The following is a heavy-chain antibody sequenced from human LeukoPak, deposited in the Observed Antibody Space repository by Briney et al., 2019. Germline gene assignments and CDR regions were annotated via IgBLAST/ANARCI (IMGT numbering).Heavy chain of an antibody. CDR2: ISWNSGSI. CDR3: AKDRGGQQLALDY. V-gene: IGHV3-9*01. J-gene: IGHJ4*02. Sequence: GGSLGLSCAASGFTFDDYAMHWVRHAPGKGLEWVSGISWNSGSIGYADSVKGRFTISRDNAKNSLYLQMNSLRAEDTALYYCAKDRGGQQLALDYWGQGTLVTVSS. D-gene: IGHD6-13*01. CDR1: GFTFDDYA.